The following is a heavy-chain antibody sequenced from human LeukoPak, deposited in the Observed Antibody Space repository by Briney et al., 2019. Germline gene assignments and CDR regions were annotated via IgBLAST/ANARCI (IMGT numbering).Heavy chain of an antibody. J-gene: IGHJ3*02. CDR1: GGSISSYY. CDR2: IYYSGST. V-gene: IGHV4-59*01. Sequence: SETLSLTCTVSGGSISSYYWSWIRQPPGKGLEWIGYIYYSGSTNYNSSLKSRVTISVDTSKNQFSLKLSSVTAADTAVYYCATLWGFYDSSGSDIWGQGTMVTVSS. CDR3: ATLWGFYDSSGSDI. D-gene: IGHD3-22*01.